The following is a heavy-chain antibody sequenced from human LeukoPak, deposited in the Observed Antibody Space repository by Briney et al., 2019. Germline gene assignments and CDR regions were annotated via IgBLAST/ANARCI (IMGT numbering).Heavy chain of an antibody. J-gene: IGHJ4*02. CDR3: AKEVVTRYYFDY. Sequence: GGSLRLSCAASKFTFSTFAMHWVRQAPGKGLEWVALTSSDGSSKYYTDSVKGRFTISRDNSKNTLYLQMNSLRAEDTAVYYCAKEVVTRYYFDYWGQGTLVTVSS. CDR2: TSSDGSSK. D-gene: IGHD3-22*01. V-gene: IGHV3-30-3*01. CDR1: KFTFSTFA.